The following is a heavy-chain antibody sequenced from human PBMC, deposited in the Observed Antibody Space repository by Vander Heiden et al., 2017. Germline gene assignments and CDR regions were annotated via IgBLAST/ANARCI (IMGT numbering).Heavy chain of an antibody. V-gene: IGHV1-69*01. J-gene: IGHJ6*02. Sequence: QVQLVQSGAEVKKPGSSVKVSCKASGVTFSSYAISWVRQAPGQGLEWMGGIIPIFGTANYAQKFQGRVTITADESTSTAYMELSSLRSEDTAVYYCARERGDVANYYYYGMDVWGQGTTVTVSS. CDR1: GVTFSSYA. D-gene: IGHD2-21*01. CDR3: ARERGDVANYYYYGMDV. CDR2: IIPIFGTA.